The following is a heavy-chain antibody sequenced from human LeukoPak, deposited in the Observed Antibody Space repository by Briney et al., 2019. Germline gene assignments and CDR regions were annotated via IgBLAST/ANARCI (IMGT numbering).Heavy chain of an antibody. Sequence: SETLSLTCTVSGGSVSNNNYYWGWIRQSPGKGLEWIGSTYYDGNTFYNPSLRSRVTMSVDTSKNQFSLKLTSVTPPDSAVYYCARQYDSSGYIMTFDYWGQGTLVTASS. CDR1: GGSVSNNNYY. V-gene: IGHV4-39*01. CDR2: TYYDGNT. D-gene: IGHD3-22*01. CDR3: ARQYDSSGYIMTFDY. J-gene: IGHJ4*02.